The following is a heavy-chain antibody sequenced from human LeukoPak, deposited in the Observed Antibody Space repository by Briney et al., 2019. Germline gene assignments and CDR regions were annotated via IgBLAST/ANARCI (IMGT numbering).Heavy chain of an antibody. V-gene: IGHV3-11*01. CDR2: ISGTSHII. Sequence: PGGSLRLSCAASGFTFSDHYMSWIRQAPGKGLEWLSYISGTSHIIYYADSVKSRFTISRDNAKSSLYLQMNSLRAEDTAVYYCAGGLSHMEYWGQGSLVTVSS. CDR1: GFTFSDHY. CDR3: AGGLSHMEY. D-gene: IGHD2/OR15-2a*01. J-gene: IGHJ4*02.